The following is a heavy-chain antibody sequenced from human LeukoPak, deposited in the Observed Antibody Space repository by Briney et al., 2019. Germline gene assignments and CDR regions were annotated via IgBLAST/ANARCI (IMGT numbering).Heavy chain of an antibody. D-gene: IGHD2-15*01. J-gene: IGHJ4*02. CDR3: AREYCSGGSCYPDY. Sequence: GGSLRLSCAASGFTFSSYAMSWVRQAPGKGLEWVSSISNSGGSTYYADSVKGRFTISRDSSKNTLYLQMNSLRAEDTAVYYCAREYCSGGSCYPDYWGQGTLVTVSS. V-gene: IGHV3-23*01. CDR2: ISNSGGST. CDR1: GFTFSSYA.